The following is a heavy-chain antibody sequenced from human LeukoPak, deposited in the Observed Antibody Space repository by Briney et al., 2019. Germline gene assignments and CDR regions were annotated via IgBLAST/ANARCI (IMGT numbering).Heavy chain of an antibody. D-gene: IGHD3-22*01. CDR2: IYYSGST. CDR3: ASYSSGYYYVLDY. Sequence: SETLSLTCTVPGGSISSSSYYWGWIRQPPGKGLEWIGSIYYSGSTYYNPSLKSRVTISVDTSKNQFSLKLSSVTAADTAVYYCASYSSGYYYVLDYWGQGTLVTVSS. CDR1: GGSISSSSYY. J-gene: IGHJ4*02. V-gene: IGHV4-39*01.